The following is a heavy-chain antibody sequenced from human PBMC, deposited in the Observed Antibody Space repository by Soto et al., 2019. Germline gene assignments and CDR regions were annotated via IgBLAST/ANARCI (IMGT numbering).Heavy chain of an antibody. CDR2: ISWDSGSI. CDR3: ANLRRLGNWGGAFDI. V-gene: IGHV3-9*01. CDR1: GFTFDDYA. D-gene: IGHD3-16*01. Sequence: EVQLVESGGGLVQPGRSLRLSCAASGFTFDDYAMHWVRQAPGKGLEWVSGISWDSGSIGYADSVKGRFTISRDNAKNSLYLQMNSLRAEDTALYYCANLRRLGNWGGAFDIWGQGTMVTVSS. J-gene: IGHJ3*02.